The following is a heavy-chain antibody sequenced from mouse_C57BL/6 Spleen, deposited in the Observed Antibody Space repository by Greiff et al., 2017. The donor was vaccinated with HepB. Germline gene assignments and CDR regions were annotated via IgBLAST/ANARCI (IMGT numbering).Heavy chain of an antibody. CDR2: IYPGSGST. Sequence: QVQLQQPGAELVKPGASVKMSCKASGYTFTSYWITWVKQRPGQGLEWIGDIYPGSGSTNYNEKFKSKATLTEDNSSSTAHMQLSSLTSEDSAVYYCERGEMDDWGQGTSVTVSS. V-gene: IGHV1-55*01. J-gene: IGHJ4*01. CDR1: GYTFTSYW. CDR3: ERGEMDD.